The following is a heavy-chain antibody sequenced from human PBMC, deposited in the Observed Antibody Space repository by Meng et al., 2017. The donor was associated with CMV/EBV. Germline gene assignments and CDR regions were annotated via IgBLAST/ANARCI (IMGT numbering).Heavy chain of an antibody. CDR2: IYYSGST. J-gene: IGHJ6*02. D-gene: IGHD6-19*01. Sequence: SETLSLTCTVSGGSISSYYWSWIRQPPGKGLEWIGYIYYSGSTNYNPSLKSRVTISVDTSKNQFSLKLSSVNAADTAVYYCARGYSSSSVRYSSGWYGSYYYYGMDVWGQGTTVTVSS. CDR3: ARGYSSSSVRYSSGWYGSYYYYGMDV. V-gene: IGHV4-59*12. CDR1: GGSISSYY.